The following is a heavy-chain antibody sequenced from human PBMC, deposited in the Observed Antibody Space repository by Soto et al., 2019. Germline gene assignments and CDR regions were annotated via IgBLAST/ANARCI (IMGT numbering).Heavy chain of an antibody. CDR2: IYESGIT. J-gene: IGHJ4*02. V-gene: IGHV4-4*02. CDR3: ARTVTYYIGD. D-gene: IGHD2-21*02. CDR1: GHSMNSW. Sequence: QVQLQESGPGLMKPSGTLSFTCAVSGHSMNSWWSWVRQPPGKGLEWIGEIYESGITYYNPSLQSRVNISLDKSRNQFSLRLTSVTAPDTAFYYCARTVTYYIGDWDQGTLVTVSS.